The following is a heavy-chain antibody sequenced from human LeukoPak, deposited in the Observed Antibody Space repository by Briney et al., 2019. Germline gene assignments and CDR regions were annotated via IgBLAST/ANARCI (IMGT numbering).Heavy chain of an antibody. J-gene: IGHJ4*02. V-gene: IGHV4-30-2*01. Sequence: PSETLSLTCAVSSGSISSGGYSWSWIRQPPGKGLEWIGYICHSGSTYYNPSLKSRVTISVDRSKNQFSLKLSSVTAADTAVYYCARDREGFDYWGQGTLVTVSS. CDR1: SGSISSGGYS. CDR2: ICHSGST. CDR3: ARDREGFDY.